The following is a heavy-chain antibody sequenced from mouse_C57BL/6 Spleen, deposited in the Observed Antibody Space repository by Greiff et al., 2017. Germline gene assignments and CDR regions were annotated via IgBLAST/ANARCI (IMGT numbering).Heavy chain of an antibody. Sequence: EVQRVESEGGLVQPGSSMKLSCTASGFTFSDYYMAWVRQVPEKGLEWVANINYDGSSTYYLDSLKSRFIISRDNAKNILYLQMSSLKSEDTATYYCARDRIYYDYDDWYFDVWGTGTTVTVSS. V-gene: IGHV5-16*01. J-gene: IGHJ1*03. D-gene: IGHD2-4*01. CDR3: ARDRIYYDYDDWYFDV. CDR1: GFTFSDYY. CDR2: INYDGSST.